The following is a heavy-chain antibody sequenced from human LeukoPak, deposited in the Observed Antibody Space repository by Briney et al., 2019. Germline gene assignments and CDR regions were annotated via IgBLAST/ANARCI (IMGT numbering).Heavy chain of an antibody. CDR1: ASTVNNYA. D-gene: IGHD3-10*01. Sequence: GRSLTPSRAAAASTVNNYAMSWGRPTPGKWLEWVSGIFGSGRNTYYAASVNGRFTMSRDNSKNTLYLQMNSLTVEDTAIYYGAISELRPFKAFNWGQGSLVAVSS. CDR2: IFGSGRNT. V-gene: IGHV3-23*01. J-gene: IGHJ4*02. CDR3: AISELRPFKAFN.